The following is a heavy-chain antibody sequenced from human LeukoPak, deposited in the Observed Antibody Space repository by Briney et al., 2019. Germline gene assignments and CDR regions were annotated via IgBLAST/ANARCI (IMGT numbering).Heavy chain of an antibody. V-gene: IGHV1-2*02. D-gene: IGHD4-17*01. CDR1: GYTLIDNL. Sequence: ASVKVSCKASGYTLIDNLVHWVRQTPGQGLEWMGWIKPNTGDTKYAQTFQGRVSMTRDTSISTVYMELSRLGSDDTAVYYCARGGATVTPYQYLGLDVWGQGTTVTVSS. CDR2: IKPNTGDT. CDR3: ARGGATVTPYQYLGLDV. J-gene: IGHJ6*02.